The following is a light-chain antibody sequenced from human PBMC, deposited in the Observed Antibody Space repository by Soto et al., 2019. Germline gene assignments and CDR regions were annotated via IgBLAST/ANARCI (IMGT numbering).Light chain of an antibody. CDR2: DAS. V-gene: IGKV3-11*01. CDR3: QQYSKWPIT. J-gene: IGKJ5*01. CDR1: QSVSSD. Sequence: SGLTQSPTTLSLSPGERDTLCCRASQSVSSDLACYQQKPGQAPRLLIYDASNRATGIPARFSGSGSGTDFTLTISSLQSEDFAVYYCQQYSKWPITFGQGTRLEIK.